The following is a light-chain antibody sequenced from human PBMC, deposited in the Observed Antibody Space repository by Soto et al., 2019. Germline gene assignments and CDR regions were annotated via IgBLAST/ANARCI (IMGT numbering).Light chain of an antibody. V-gene: IGLV2-23*01. Sequence: QSALTQPASVSGSPGQSITISCTGTSSDVGSYNLVSWYQQHPGKAPKLMIYEGSKRPSGVSNRFSGSKSGNTASLTISGLQAEDEADDYCCSYAGRSTSWVFGGGTKLTVL. CDR1: SSDVGSYNL. CDR3: CSYAGRSTSWV. J-gene: IGLJ3*02. CDR2: EGS.